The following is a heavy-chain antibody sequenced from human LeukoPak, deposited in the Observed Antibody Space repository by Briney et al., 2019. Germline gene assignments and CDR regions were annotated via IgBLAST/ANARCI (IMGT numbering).Heavy chain of an antibody. D-gene: IGHD6-19*01. J-gene: IGHJ3*02. CDR2: IIPIFGTA. Sequence: ASVKVSCKASGGTFSSYAISWVRQAPGQGLEWMGGIIPIFGTANYAQKFQGRVTITTDESTSTAYMELSSLRSDDTAVYYCARDGQWLVGDAFDIWGQGTMVTVSS. V-gene: IGHV1-69*05. CDR1: GGTFSSYA. CDR3: ARDGQWLVGDAFDI.